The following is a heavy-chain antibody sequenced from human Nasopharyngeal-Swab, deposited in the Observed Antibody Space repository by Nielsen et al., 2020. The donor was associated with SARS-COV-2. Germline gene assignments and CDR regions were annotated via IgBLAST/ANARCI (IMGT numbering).Heavy chain of an antibody. CDR1: GFTFSSYD. J-gene: IGHJ4*02. CDR2: IGTVGDT. D-gene: IGHD3-10*01. Sequence: GGSLRLSCAASGFTFSSYDMHWVRQVTGKGLEWVSVIGTVGDTYYPGSVKGRFTISRENAKNSLYLQMNSLRAEDTAVYYCARDPFSGYWGQGTLVTVSS. CDR3: ARDPFSGY. V-gene: IGHV3-13*01.